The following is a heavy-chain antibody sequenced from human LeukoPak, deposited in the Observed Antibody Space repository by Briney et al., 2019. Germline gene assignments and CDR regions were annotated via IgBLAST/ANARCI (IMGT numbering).Heavy chain of an antibody. D-gene: IGHD4-11*01. CDR2: INTNTGNP. CDR3: ASPPKQSDYYGMDV. J-gene: IGHJ6*02. CDR1: GYTFTNYD. V-gene: IGHV7-4-1*02. Sequence: ASVKVSCKASGYTFTNYDITWVRQAPGQGLEWMGWINTNTGNPTYAQGFTGRFVFSLDTSVSTAYLQTSSLKAEDTAVYYCASPPKQSDYYGMDVWGQGTTVTVSS.